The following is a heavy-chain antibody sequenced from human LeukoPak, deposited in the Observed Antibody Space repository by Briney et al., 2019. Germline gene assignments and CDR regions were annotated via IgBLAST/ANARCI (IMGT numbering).Heavy chain of an antibody. CDR3: ARLPAPHGYFYYGMDV. J-gene: IGHJ6*02. CDR2: IYYSGST. Sequence: SETLSLTCTVSGGSISSSSYYWGWIRQPPGKGLEWIGSIYYSGSTNYNPSLKSRVTISVDTSKNQFSLKLSSVTAADTAVYYCARLPAPHGYFYYGMDVWGQGTTVTVSS. CDR1: GGSISSSSYY. V-gene: IGHV4-39*07.